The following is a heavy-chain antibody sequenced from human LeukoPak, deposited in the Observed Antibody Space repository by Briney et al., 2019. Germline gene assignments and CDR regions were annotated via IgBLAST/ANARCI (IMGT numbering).Heavy chain of an antibody. D-gene: IGHD6-6*01. V-gene: IGHV4-59*01. Sequence: SETLSLTCTVSGGSISSYYWSWIRQPPGKGLEWIGYIYYSGSTNYNPSLKSRVTISVDTSKNQFSLKLSSVTAADTAVYYCARSSSSAYYYYYYYMDAWGKGTTVTVSS. J-gene: IGHJ6*03. CDR1: GGSISSYY. CDR2: IYYSGST. CDR3: ARSSSSAYYYYYYYMDA.